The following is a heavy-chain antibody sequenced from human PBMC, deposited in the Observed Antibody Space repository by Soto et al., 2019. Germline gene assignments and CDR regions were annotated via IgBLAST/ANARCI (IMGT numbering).Heavy chain of an antibody. D-gene: IGHD4-17*01. J-gene: IGHJ3*02. CDR1: GFTFSSYG. Sequence: GGSLRLSCAASGFTFSSYGMHWVRQAPGKGLEWVAVIWYDGSNKYYADSVKGRFTISRDNSKNTLYLQMNSLRAEDTAVYYCARDRPTTVSDAFDIWGQGTMVTVSS. CDR3: ARDRPTTVSDAFDI. CDR2: IWYDGSNK. V-gene: IGHV3-33*01.